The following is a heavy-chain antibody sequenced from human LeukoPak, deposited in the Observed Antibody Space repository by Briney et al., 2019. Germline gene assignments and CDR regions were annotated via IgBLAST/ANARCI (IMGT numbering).Heavy chain of an antibody. D-gene: IGHD3-10*01. J-gene: IGHJ4*02. CDR3: ARAYGSGTNYKDYFDE. CDR2: INPNSGGT. Sequence: ASVKVSCKASGYTFTDYYIHWVRQAPGQGLEWMGWINPNSGGTNYAEKFQGRVTMTRDTSINTAYMELSRLRSDDTAMYYCARAYGSGTNYKDYFDEWGQGTLVTVSS. CDR1: GYTFTDYY. V-gene: IGHV1-2*02.